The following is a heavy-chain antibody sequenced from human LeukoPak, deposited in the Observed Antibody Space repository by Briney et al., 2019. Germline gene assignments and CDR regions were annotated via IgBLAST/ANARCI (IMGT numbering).Heavy chain of an antibody. CDR3: AAFITTNLDH. Sequence: PGGSLRLSCVASGFTFRNHGMHWVHQAPGTGLEWVAVASTDVGDQSNADSVRGRFIISRDNSKNTLSLQMNNLRPEDTALYYCAAFITTNLDHWGQGILVTVSS. J-gene: IGHJ5*02. CDR2: ASTDVGDQ. D-gene: IGHD3-10*01. CDR1: GFTFRNHG. V-gene: IGHV3-30*03.